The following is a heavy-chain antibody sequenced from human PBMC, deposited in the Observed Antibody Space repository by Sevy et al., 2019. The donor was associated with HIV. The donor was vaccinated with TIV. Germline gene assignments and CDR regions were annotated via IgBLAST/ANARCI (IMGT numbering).Heavy chain of an antibody. Sequence: GGSLRLSCAISGFIVNDKYIIWVRQPPGKGLEWVSVIFSSGSTYYADSAKGRFTISRDNSKNTVYLQMNSVRAEDTAVYYCVSLFLSYRSGWSYFDYWGQGTLVTVSS. CDR2: IFSSGST. CDR3: VSLFLSYRSGWSYFDY. CDR1: GFIVNDKY. D-gene: IGHD6-19*01. V-gene: IGHV3-66*02. J-gene: IGHJ4*02.